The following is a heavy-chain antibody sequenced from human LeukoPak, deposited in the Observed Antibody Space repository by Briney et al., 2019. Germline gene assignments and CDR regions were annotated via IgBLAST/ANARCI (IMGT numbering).Heavy chain of an antibody. D-gene: IGHD2-2*01. V-gene: IGHV5-51*01. Sequence: GESLKISCKGSGYTYTNYWIGWVRRMPGKGLEWMGTIYPSDSTTRYSPSFQGQVTISADKSFSTAYLQWSSLKASDTGMYYCARRYCSSFACFSPLDYWGQGTLVTVSS. CDR3: ARRYCSSFACFSPLDY. CDR1: GYTYTNYW. J-gene: IGHJ4*02. CDR2: IYPSDSTT.